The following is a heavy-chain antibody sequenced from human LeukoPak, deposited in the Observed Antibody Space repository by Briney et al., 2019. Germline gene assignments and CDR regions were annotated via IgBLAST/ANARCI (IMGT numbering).Heavy chain of an antibody. D-gene: IGHD4-17*01. Sequence: ASVKVSCKASGYTFTSYYMHWVRQAPGQGLEWMGWINPNSGGTNYAQKFQGRVTMTRDTSISTAYMELSRLRSDDTAVYYCARDRDYGDGLFDYWGQGTLVTVSS. CDR2: INPNSGGT. J-gene: IGHJ4*02. V-gene: IGHV1-2*02. CDR3: ARDRDYGDGLFDY. CDR1: GYTFTSYY.